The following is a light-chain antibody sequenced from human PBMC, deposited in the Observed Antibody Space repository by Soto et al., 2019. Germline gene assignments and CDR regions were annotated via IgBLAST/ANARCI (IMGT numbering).Light chain of an antibody. CDR3: QQLYSYPHA. V-gene: IGKV1-9*01. CDR1: QGISSY. J-gene: IGKJ5*01. Sequence: DIQLTQSPSFLSASVGDRVTITCRASQGISSYLAWYQQKPGKAPKLLIYAASTLQSGVPSRFSGSGSGTEFTLTISSLQPDDFATYYCQQLYSYPHAFGQGTRLEIK. CDR2: AAS.